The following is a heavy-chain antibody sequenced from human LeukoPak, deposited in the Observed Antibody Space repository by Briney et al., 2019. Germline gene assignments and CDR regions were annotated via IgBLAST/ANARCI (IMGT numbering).Heavy chain of an antibody. CDR2: ISYDGSNK. CDR1: GFTFSGYG. Sequence: GGSLRLSCAASGFTFSGYGMHWVRQTPVKGLEWVAVISYDGSNKYYADSVKGRFTISRDNSKNTLYLQMNSLRAEDTAVYYCASGGWLLYYYYYYGMDVWGQGTTVTVSS. V-gene: IGHV3-30*19. CDR3: ASGGWLLYYYYYYGMDV. D-gene: IGHD3-3*01. J-gene: IGHJ6*02.